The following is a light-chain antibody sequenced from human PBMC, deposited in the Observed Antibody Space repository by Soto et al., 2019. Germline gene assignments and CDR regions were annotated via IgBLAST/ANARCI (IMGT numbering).Light chain of an antibody. CDR3: LQDHNYPYP. J-gene: IGKJ2*01. CDR2: EVS. Sequence: AIQMTQSPSSLSASVGDRVAISCRSSQGIRSELGWYQQKPGKAPKLLIYEVSRLQSVVPSRFSGSGSGTDFTLTITSLQPDDFAPYYCLQDHNYPYPFCQGKKLEIK. V-gene: IGKV1-6*01. CDR1: QGIRSE.